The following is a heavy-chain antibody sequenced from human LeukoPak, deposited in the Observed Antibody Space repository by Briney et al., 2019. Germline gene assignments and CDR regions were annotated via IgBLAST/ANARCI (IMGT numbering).Heavy chain of an antibody. CDR3: ATSWRDYGDYEGSFDY. CDR2: ISAHNGNT. J-gene: IGHJ4*02. V-gene: IGHV1-18*01. Sequence: ASVKVSCKASGYTFTSYGISWVRQAPGQGLEWMGWISAHNGNTNYAQKLQGRVTMTTDTSTSTAYMELRSLRSDDTAVYYCATSWRDYGDYEGSFDYWGQGTLVTVSS. D-gene: IGHD4-17*01. CDR1: GYTFTSYG.